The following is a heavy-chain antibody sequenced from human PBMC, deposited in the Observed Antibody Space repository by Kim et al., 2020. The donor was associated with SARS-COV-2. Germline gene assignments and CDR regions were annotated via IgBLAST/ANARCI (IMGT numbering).Heavy chain of an antibody. CDR2: IYYSWST. V-gene: IGHV4-59*01. Sequence: SETLSLTCTVSGGSISSYYWSWIRLPPRKGLEWIGYIYYSWSTNYNPSLKSRVTISVDTSKNQFSLKLSSVSAADTAVYYCASGNDYGPPNNYYGMDVWGQGTTVTVSS. D-gene: IGHD4-17*01. J-gene: IGHJ6*02. CDR3: ASGNDYGPPNNYYGMDV. CDR1: GGSISSYY.